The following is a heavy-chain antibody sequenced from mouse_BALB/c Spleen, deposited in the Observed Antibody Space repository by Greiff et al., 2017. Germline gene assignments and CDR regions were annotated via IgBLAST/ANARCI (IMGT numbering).Heavy chain of an antibody. CDR2: IDPFNGGT. CDR1: GYSFTSYY. D-gene: IGHD2-3*01. J-gene: IGHJ2*01. Sequence: VQLKESGPELMKPGASVKISCKASGYSFTSYYMHWVKQSHGKSLEWIGYIDPFNGGTSYNQKFKGKATLTVDKSSSTAYMHLSSLTSEDSAVYYCARDGGYYPLDYWGQGTTLTVSS. V-gene: IGHV1S135*01. CDR3: ARDGGYYPLDY.